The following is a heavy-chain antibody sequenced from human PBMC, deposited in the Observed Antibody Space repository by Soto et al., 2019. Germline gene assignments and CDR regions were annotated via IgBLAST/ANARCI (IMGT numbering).Heavy chain of an antibody. CDR1: GFTFSSYG. D-gene: IGHD3-3*01. CDR3: AKVQFTIFGNFDY. J-gene: IGHJ4*02. Sequence: GGSLRLSCAASGFTFSSYGMHWVRQAPGKGLEWVAVISYDGSNKYYADSVKGRFTISRDNSKNTLYLQMSSLRAEDTAVYYCAKVQFTIFGNFDYWGQGTPVTVSS. CDR2: ISYDGSNK. V-gene: IGHV3-30*18.